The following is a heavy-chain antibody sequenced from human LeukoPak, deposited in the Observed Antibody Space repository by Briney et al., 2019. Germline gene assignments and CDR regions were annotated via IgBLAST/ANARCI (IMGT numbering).Heavy chain of an antibody. Sequence: GGSLRLSCAASGFTFSSYAMHWVRQAPGKGLEWVAVISYDGSNKYYADSVKGRFTISRDNSKNTLYLQMNSLRAEDTAVYYCARDGIYDSSGYYSPPFDYWGQGTLVTVSS. V-gene: IGHV3-30-3*01. CDR1: GFTFSSYA. J-gene: IGHJ4*02. CDR2: ISYDGSNK. D-gene: IGHD3-22*01. CDR3: ARDGIYDSSGYYSPPFDY.